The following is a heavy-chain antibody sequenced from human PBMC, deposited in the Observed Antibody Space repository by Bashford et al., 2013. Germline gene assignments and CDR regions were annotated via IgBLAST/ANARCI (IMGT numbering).Heavy chain of an antibody. V-gene: IGHV3-23*01. CDR1: GFGFNSNP. Sequence: GSLRLSCVASGFGFNSNPMNNYPMNWVRQAPGKGLEWVAVISAIGGSTSYADSVQGRFTISRDNSKNTLYLHMNSLRAEDTAIYYCAKDHGPINVGGSLYRVNYYYGMDVWGQGTAVTVSS. CDR3: AKDHGPINVGGSLYRVNYYYGMDV. J-gene: IGHJ6*02. D-gene: IGHD3-16*01. CDR2: ISAIGGST.